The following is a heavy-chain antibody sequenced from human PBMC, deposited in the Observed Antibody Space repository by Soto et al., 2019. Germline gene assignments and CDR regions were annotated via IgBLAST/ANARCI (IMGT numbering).Heavy chain of an antibody. CDR3: ARGGQQYDYVWGSYRLVNY. Sequence: LSITCAVYGGSFSGYYWSWIRQPPGKGLEWIGEINHSGSTNCNPSLKSRVTISVDTSKNQFSLKQSSVPAADTAVYYCARGGQQYDYVWGSYRLVNYCGEGALDTV. J-gene: IGHJ4*02. V-gene: IGHV4-34*01. D-gene: IGHD3-16*02. CDR1: GGSFSGYY. CDR2: INHSGST.